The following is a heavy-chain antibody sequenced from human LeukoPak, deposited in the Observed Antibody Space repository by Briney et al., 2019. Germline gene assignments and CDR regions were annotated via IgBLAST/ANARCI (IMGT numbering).Heavy chain of an antibody. CDR2: MNPNSGNT. J-gene: IGHJ6*03. CDR1: GYTFTSYD. CDR3: ASASYSGDYYYYYMDV. D-gene: IGHD2-21*01. Sequence: ASVTVSCKASGYTFTSYDINWVRQATGQGLEWMGWMNPNSGNTGYAQKFQGRVTITRNTSISTAYMELSSLRSEDTAVYYCASASYSGDYYYYYMDVWGKGTTVTVSS. V-gene: IGHV1-8*03.